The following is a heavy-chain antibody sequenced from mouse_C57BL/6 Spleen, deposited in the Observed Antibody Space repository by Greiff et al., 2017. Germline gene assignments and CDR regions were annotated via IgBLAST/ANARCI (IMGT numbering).Heavy chain of an antibody. CDR3: AREIYYGSSHAWFAY. D-gene: IGHD1-1*01. J-gene: IGHJ3*01. V-gene: IGHV1-85*01. CDR1: GYTFTSYD. Sequence: QVQLQQSGPELVKPGASVKLSCKASGYTFTSYDINWVKQRPGQGLEWIGWIYPRDGSTKYNEKFKGKATLTVDTSSSTAYMELHSLTSEDSAVYFCAREIYYGSSHAWFAYWGQGTLVTVSA. CDR2: IYPRDGST.